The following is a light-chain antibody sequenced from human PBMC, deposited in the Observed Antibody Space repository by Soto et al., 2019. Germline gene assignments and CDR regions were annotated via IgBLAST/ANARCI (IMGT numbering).Light chain of an antibody. CDR2: ESS. Sequence: IQMTQSPSSLSPSVGDKVSISCRASKTISTYLNWYQQKPGKAPKLLIYESSILESGVPSRFSASGSGTDFTLTISSLQPEDFATYYCQQSHRTPLTFGQGTRLEF. CDR3: QQSHRTPLT. J-gene: IGKJ5*01. V-gene: IGKV1-39*01. CDR1: KTISTY.